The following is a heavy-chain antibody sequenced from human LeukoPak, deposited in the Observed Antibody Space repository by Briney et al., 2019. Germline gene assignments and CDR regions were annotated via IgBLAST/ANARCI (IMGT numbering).Heavy chain of an antibody. CDR3: AREPYYDSSGYSPDY. V-gene: IGHV3-11*04. CDR2: ISGSGSFI. CDR1: GFTFSDYY. J-gene: IGHJ4*02. Sequence: GGSLRLSCAASGFTFSDYYMSWIRQAPGKGLEWVSYISGSGSFIYYADSVKGRFTISRDNAKNSLYLHMNSLRAEDTALYYCAREPYYDSSGYSPDYWGQGTLVTVSS. D-gene: IGHD3-22*01.